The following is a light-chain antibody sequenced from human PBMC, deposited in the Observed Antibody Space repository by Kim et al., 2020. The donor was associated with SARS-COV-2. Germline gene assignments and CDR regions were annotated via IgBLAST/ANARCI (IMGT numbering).Light chain of an antibody. V-gene: IGLV2-23*01. CDR1: SSDVGRYNL. CDR3: CSYAGSGTYV. J-gene: IGLJ1*01. CDR2: EGS. Sequence: GQSVTISCTGTSSDVGRYNLVSWYQHHPGKAPKVMIYEGSRRPSGVSNRFSGSKSGNTASLTISGLQAEDETDYYCCSYAGSGTYVFGTGTKVTVL.